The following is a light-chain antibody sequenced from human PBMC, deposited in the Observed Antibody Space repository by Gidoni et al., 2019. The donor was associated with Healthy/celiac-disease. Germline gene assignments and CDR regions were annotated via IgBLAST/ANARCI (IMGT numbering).Light chain of an antibody. CDR3: QQYDKLPVT. CDR2: DAS. CDR1: QDISNY. Sequence: DIQLTQSPSSLSASVGDSVTITCQASQDISNYLNWYQQKPGKARKLLIYDASNVETGVPTRCSGRGSGKDFTCTSSRLQHEDIVKYYCQQYDKLPVTFGPGTKVDIK. V-gene: IGKV1-33*01. J-gene: IGKJ3*01.